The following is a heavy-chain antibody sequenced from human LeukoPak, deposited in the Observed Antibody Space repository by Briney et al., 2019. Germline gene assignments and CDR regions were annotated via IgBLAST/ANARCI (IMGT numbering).Heavy chain of an antibody. CDR2: INHSGST. J-gene: IGHJ4*02. V-gene: IGHV4-34*01. D-gene: IGHD3-10*01. CDR1: GGSFSGYY. Sequence: LSETLSLTCAVYGGSFSGYYWSWIRQPPGKGLEWIGEINHSGSTNYNPSLKSRVTISVDTSKNQFSLKLSSVTAADTAVYYCTRANGYGLIDYWGQGTLVTVSS. CDR3: TRANGYGLIDY.